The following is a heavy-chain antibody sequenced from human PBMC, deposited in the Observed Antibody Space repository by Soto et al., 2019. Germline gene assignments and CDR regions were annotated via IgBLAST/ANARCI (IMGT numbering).Heavy chain of an antibody. CDR1: GYTFTNYW. Sequence: LKISCKGSGYTFTNYWIGWVRQMPGKGPEWMGIIYPGDSDTKYNPSFQGQVTISADKSITTTYLQWSSLKASDTAIYYCAASIFYYGMDVWGQGTTVTVS. J-gene: IGHJ6*02. CDR3: AASIFYYGMDV. V-gene: IGHV5-51*01. CDR2: IYPGDSDT.